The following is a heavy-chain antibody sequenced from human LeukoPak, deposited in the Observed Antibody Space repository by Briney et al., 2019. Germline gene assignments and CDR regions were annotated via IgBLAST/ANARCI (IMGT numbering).Heavy chain of an antibody. CDR3: ARGDKQQQPFDY. J-gene: IGHJ4*02. D-gene: IGHD6-13*01. V-gene: IGHV4-59*11. Sequence: SETLSLTCTVSGGSISSHYWSWIRQPPGKGLEWIGYIYYSGSTNYSPSLKSRVTISVDTSKNQFSLKLSSVTAADTAVYYCARGDKQQQPFDYWGQGTLVTVSS. CDR1: GGSISSHY. CDR2: IYYSGST.